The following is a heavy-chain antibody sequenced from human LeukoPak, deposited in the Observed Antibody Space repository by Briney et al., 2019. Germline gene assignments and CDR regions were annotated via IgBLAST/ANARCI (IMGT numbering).Heavy chain of an antibody. Sequence: GGSLRLSCAASGFTFSSYWMSWVRQAPGKGLEWVSIIYSGGSTYYADSVVGRFTISRDNSKNTLYLQMNSLRAEDTAVYYCAKAGISSLLYFDYWGQGTLVTVSS. J-gene: IGHJ4*02. CDR2: IYSGGST. CDR1: GFTFSSYW. D-gene: IGHD2-21*01. CDR3: AKAGISSLLYFDY. V-gene: IGHV3-53*01.